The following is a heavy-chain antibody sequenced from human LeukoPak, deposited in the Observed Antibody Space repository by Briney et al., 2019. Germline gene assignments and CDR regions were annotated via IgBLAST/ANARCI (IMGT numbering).Heavy chain of an antibody. Sequence: SETPSLTCTVSGYSISSGYYWGWIRQPPGKGLEWIGSISYSGSTYYNPSLKSRVTISVDTSKNQFSLKLSSVTAADTAVYYCARRTTGTHADAFDIWGQGTVVTVSS. CDR2: ISYSGST. V-gene: IGHV4-38-2*02. J-gene: IGHJ3*02. CDR1: GYSISSGYY. CDR3: ARRTTGTHADAFDI. D-gene: IGHD1-1*01.